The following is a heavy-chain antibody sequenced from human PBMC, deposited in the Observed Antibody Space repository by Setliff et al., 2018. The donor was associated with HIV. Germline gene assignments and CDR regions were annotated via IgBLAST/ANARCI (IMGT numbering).Heavy chain of an antibody. D-gene: IGHD2-15*01. CDR2: IYSSGST. J-gene: IGHJ6*03. Sequence: PSETLSLTCSVSGGSISSGSYSWSWIRQPAGKGLEWIGHIYSSGSTNYNPSLKSRVTMSGDTSKNQFSLKLSSVTAADTAVYYCASLYRSRGVYYYYMDVWGKGTTVTVSS. CDR3: ASLYRSRGVYYYYMDV. CDR1: GGSISSGSYS. V-gene: IGHV4-61*09.